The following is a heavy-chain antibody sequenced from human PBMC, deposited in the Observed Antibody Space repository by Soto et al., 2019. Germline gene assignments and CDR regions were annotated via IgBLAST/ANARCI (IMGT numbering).Heavy chain of an antibody. J-gene: IGHJ4*02. D-gene: IGHD3-22*01. Sequence: PGGSLRLSCTASGFTFGDYAMSWFRQAPGKGLEWVSSISSSSSYIYYADSVKGRFTISRDNAKNSLYLQMNSLRAEDTAVYYCARGILRYDSSGYYSSYWGQGTLVTVSS. V-gene: IGHV3-21*01. CDR2: ISSSSSYI. CDR3: ARGILRYDSSGYYSSY. CDR1: GFTFGDYA.